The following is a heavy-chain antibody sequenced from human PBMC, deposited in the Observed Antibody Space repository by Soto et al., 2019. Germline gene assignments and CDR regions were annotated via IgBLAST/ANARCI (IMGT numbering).Heavy chain of an antibody. V-gene: IGHV4-59*01. CDR3: ARGELFGEFTPNYFVY. CDR1: GGSISSYY. D-gene: IGHD3-10*02. J-gene: IGHJ4*02. Sequence: SETLSLTCTVSGGSISSYYWSWIRQPPGKGLEWIGYIYYSGSTNYNPSLKSRVTISVDTSKNQFSLKLSSVTAADTAVYYCARGELFGEFTPNYFVYWGQRTLVTV. CDR2: IYYSGST.